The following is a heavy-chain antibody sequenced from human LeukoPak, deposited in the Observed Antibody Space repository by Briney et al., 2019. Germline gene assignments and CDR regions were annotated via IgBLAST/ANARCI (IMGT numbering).Heavy chain of an antibody. V-gene: IGHV4-59*01. CDR3: ARLYSSSSEDPYYYYCMDV. CDR2: IYYSGST. CDR1: GGSIGSYY. Sequence: SETLSLTCTVSGGSIGSYYWSWIRQPPGKGLEWIGYIYYSGSTNYNPSLKSRVTISVDTSKNQFSLKLSSVTAADTAVYYCARLYSSSSEDPYYYYCMDVWGKGTTVTVSS. J-gene: IGHJ6*03. D-gene: IGHD6-6*01.